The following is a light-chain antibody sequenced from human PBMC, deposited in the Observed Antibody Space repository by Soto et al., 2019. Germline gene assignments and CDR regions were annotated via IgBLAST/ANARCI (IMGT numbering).Light chain of an antibody. Sequence: DIQMTQSPSTLSAFVGDRVIITCRASQSISTWLAWYQQKPGKAPNLLIYDASNLESGVPSRFSGSGSGTEFTLTISSLQPDDFATYYCQQYNSDYSFGQGTRVYIK. CDR2: DAS. CDR3: QQYNSDYS. V-gene: IGKV1-5*01. CDR1: QSISTW. J-gene: IGKJ2*01.